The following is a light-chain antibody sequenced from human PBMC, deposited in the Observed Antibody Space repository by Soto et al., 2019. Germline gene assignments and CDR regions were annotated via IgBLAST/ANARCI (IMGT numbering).Light chain of an antibody. V-gene: IGKV3-20*01. Sequence: EIVLTQSPGTLSLSPGERVTLSCGASQSVPANYLAWYQQKPGQAPRLLIYGESNRATGIPDRFSGSGSGTDFTLTVSRLEPEDFAVYYCLQYGTPWCTFGHGAMVEIK. J-gene: IGKJ1*01. CDR3: LQYGTPWCT. CDR2: GES. CDR1: QSVPANY.